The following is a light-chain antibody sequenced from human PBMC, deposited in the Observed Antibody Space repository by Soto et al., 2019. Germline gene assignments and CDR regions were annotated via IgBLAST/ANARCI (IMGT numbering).Light chain of an antibody. CDR2: DVS. CDR3: NSWTTSTTMI. J-gene: IGLJ2*01. V-gene: IGLV2-14*03. Sequence: QSALTQPASVSGSPGQSITISCTGTRSDIGAYNFVSWYQQHPGKAPKLILYDVSIRPSGVSYRFSGSKSGNTASLTISGLQAEDEADYNCNSWTTSTTMIFGGGTKLTVL. CDR1: RSDIGAYNF.